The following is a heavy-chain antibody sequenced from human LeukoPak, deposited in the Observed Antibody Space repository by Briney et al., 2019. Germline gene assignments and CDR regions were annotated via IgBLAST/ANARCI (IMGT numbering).Heavy chain of an antibody. CDR1: GVSISSYY. J-gene: IGHJ4*02. D-gene: IGHD5-24*01. V-gene: IGHV4-4*07. CDR3: AKVDGDY. CDR2: IYTSGTT. Sequence: PSENLSLTCTVSGVSISSYYWSWIRQPPGKELEWIGRIYTSGTTNYNPSLKSRVTMSIDTSKNQLSLKLTSVTAADTAVYYCAKVDGDYWGQGTLVTVSS.